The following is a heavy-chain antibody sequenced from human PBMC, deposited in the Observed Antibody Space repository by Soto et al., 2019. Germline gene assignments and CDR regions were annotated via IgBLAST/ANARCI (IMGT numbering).Heavy chain of an antibody. CDR2: ISPLKGRT. D-gene: IGHD4-17*01. J-gene: IGHJ1*01. Sequence: QVQLVQSGPDLKRPGASMKVSCKASGYTFTSYGISCVRPAPGQGLEWMAWISPLKGRTQYSQKAQGRVTLSTDTSSNTACMEMTTLRVDDTAVYYCAMDYGDRPEYFKHWGQGTLVTV. CDR3: AMDYGDRPEYFKH. V-gene: IGHV1-18*04. CDR1: GYTFTSYG.